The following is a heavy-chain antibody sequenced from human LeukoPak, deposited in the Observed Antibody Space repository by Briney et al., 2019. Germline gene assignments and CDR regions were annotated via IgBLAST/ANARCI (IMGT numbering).Heavy chain of an antibody. J-gene: IGHJ6*02. D-gene: IGHD3-16*01. Sequence: KSSETLSLTCTVSGGSISSYYWSWIRQPPGKGLEWIGYIYYSGSTNYNPSLKSRVTISVDTSKNQFSLKLSSVTAADTAVYYCARLWGGTFGGVAYYYYGMDVWGQGTTVTVSS. CDR1: GGSISSYY. CDR3: ARLWGGTFGGVAYYYYGMDV. CDR2: IYYSGST. V-gene: IGHV4-59*01.